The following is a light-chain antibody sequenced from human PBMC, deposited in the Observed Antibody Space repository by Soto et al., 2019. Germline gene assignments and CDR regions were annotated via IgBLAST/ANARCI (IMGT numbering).Light chain of an antibody. J-gene: IGLJ2*01. CDR3: CLYAGISTFVV. CDR2: EGS. Sequence: QSALTQPASVSGSPGQSITISCTGTSSDVGTYNLVSWYQQHPGKAPKLMIYEGSKRPSGVSNRFSGSKSGNTASLTISGPQAEYEADYYCCLYAGISTFVVFGGGTQLTVL. V-gene: IGLV2-23*03. CDR1: SSDVGTYNL.